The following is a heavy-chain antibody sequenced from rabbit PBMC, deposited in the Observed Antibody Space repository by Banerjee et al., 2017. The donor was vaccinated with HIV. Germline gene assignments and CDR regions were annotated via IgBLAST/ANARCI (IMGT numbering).Heavy chain of an antibody. CDR2: IDPVFGST. CDR1: GFDFSSYY. V-gene: IGHV1S7*01. Sequence: QLKESGGGLVQPGGSLKLSCKASGFDFSSYYMSWVRQAPGKGLEWIGYIDPVFGSTYYASWVNGRFTISSHNAQNTLYLQLNSLTAADTATYFCAREDAGYAGSDYFNLWGPGTLVTVS. J-gene: IGHJ4*01. D-gene: IGHD4-2*01. CDR3: AREDAGYAGSDYFNL.